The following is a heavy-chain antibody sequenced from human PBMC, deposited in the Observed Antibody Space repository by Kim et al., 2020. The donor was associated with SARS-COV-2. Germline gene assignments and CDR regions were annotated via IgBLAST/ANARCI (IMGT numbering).Heavy chain of an antibody. J-gene: IGHJ4*02. Sequence: GYAQKFQGRVTMTRNTSISTAYMELSSLRPEDTAVYYCARGPQLYGDLDSWGQGTLVTVSS. CDR3: ARGPQLYGDLDS. V-gene: IGHV1-8*01. D-gene: IGHD3-3*01.